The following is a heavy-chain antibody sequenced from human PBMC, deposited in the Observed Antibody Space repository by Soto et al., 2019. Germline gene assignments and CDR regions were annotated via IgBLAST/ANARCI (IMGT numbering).Heavy chain of an antibody. CDR3: ARCRKRQWLARHYYYGMDV. V-gene: IGHV3-33*01. CDR1: GFTFSSYG. J-gene: IGHJ6*02. Sequence: QVQLVESGGGVVQPGRSLRLSCAASGFTFSSYGMHWVRQAPGKGLEWVAVIWYDGSNKYYADSVKGRFTISRDNSKNTLYLQINSLRAEDTAVYYCARCRKRQWLARHYYYGMDVWGQGTTVTASS. CDR2: IWYDGSNK. D-gene: IGHD6-19*01.